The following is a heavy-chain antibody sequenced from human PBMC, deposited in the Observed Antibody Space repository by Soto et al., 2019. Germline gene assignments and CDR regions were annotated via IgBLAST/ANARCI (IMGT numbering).Heavy chain of an antibody. J-gene: IGHJ5*02. CDR3: ARVVPGAEAWFGP. Sequence: ASVKVSCKTSGYTFSNYGITWVRQAPGQPLEWLGWISLYSDGTSYAQKFRGRVSMTTDTSTTTAYMELRSLRSDDTAVYYCARVVPGAEAWFGPWGQVTLVPVSS. CDR1: GYTFSNYG. V-gene: IGHV1-18*01. CDR2: ISLYSDGT.